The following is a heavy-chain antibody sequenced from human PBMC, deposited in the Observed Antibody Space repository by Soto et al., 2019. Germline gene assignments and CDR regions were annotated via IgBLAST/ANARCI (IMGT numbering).Heavy chain of an antibody. D-gene: IGHD3-16*01. J-gene: IGHJ6*02. V-gene: IGHV1-18*01. CDR1: GYTFIRYG. CDR3: ARGGYYDNFWKKLTYYGLDV. CDR2: ISPYNDYT. Sequence: QVQLVQSAAEVKKPGASVKVTCKASGYTFIRYGITWVRQAPGQGLEWVGWISPYNDYTEYAQKFHGRVTMTTDTSSRTVPMALRGLRSDDTAVYYCARGGYYDNFWKKLTYYGLDVWGQGTTVTVSS.